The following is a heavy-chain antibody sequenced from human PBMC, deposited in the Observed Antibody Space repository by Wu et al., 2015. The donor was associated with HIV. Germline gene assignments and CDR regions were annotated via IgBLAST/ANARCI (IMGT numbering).Heavy chain of an antibody. CDR1: GYSFRSYG. V-gene: IGHV1-18*01. CDR3: AREVTGDRNAFDI. D-gene: IGHD7-27*01. Sequence: QVQLVQSGAEVKKTGASVKVSCRGSGYSFRSYGINWVRQAPGQGLEWMGWISAYDGDRNLAQKYEGRVTMTTETSTRTAYMELRSLRYDDTAVYYCAREVTGDRNAFDIWAKGQWSPSLQ. J-gene: IGHJ3*02. CDR2: ISAYDGDR.